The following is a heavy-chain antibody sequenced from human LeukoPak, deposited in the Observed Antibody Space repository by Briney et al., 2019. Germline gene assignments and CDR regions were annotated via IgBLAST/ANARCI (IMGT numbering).Heavy chain of an antibody. D-gene: IGHD3-22*01. V-gene: IGHV1-46*01. Sequence: ASVKVSCKASGYTFTSYYMHWVRQAPGQGLEWMGIINPSGGSTSYAQKFQGRVTITADESTSTAYMELSSLRSEDTAVYYCARAQAYDSSGYYYFDYWGQGTLVTVSS. CDR2: INPSGGST. CDR1: GYTFTSYY. CDR3: ARAQAYDSSGYYYFDY. J-gene: IGHJ4*02.